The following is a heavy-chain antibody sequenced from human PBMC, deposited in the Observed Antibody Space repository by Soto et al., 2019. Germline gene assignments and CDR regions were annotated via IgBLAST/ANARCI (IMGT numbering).Heavy chain of an antibody. CDR3: ARKKTTVTNYYYSSGMDV. D-gene: IGHD4-17*01. J-gene: IGHJ6*02. V-gene: IGHV1-46*01. CDR2: INPSGGST. Sequence: ASLKVSCKASGYTFTSYYMHWVRQAPGQGLEWMGIINPSGGSTSYAQKFQGRVTMTRDTSTSTVYMELSSLRSEDTAVYYCARKKTTVTNYYYSSGMDVGAQGITVTGSS. CDR1: GYTFTSYY.